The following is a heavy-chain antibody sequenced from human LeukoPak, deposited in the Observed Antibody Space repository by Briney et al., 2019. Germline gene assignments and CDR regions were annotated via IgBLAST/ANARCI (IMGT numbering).Heavy chain of an antibody. D-gene: IGHD3-10*01. CDR1: DGSFSGYY. CDR2: TNHSGST. Sequence: SETLSLTCAVYDGSFSGYYWSWIRQPPGKGLEWIGETNHSGSTNCNPSLKSRVTISVDTSKNQFSLKLSSVTAADTAVYYCARGPYSRGAIIIPRWWFDPWGQGTLVTVSS. CDR3: ARGPYSRGAIIIPRWWFDP. V-gene: IGHV4-34*01. J-gene: IGHJ5*02.